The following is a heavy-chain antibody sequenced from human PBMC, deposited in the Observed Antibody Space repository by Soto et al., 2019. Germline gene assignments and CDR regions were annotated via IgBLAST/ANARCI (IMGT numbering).Heavy chain of an antibody. CDR3: AKDVAAAGRIDI. CDR2: INPSGGST. D-gene: IGHD6-13*01. CDR1: GYTFTSYY. J-gene: IGHJ3*02. V-gene: IGHV1-46*01. Sequence: ASVKVSCKASGYTFTSYYMHWVRQAPGQGLEWMGIINPSGGSTSYAQKFQGRVTMTRDTSTSTVYMELSSLRSEDTAVYYCAKDVAAAGRIDIRGQGTMVTVSS.